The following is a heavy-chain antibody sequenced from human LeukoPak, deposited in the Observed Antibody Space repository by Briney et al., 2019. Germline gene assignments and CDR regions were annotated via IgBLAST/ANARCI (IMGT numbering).Heavy chain of an antibody. CDR1: GGSFSAYI. CDR3: ARAFQQQLGTELGWLDT. D-gene: IGHD6-13*01. J-gene: IGHJ5*02. CDR2: IIPVFGTT. Sequence: SVKVSCKASGGSFSAYIINWVRQAPGQGLEWMGKIIPVFGTTGYAHDFQGRVTFSTDEAKTTVYMEMSSLRYEDTAIYYCARAFQQQLGTELGWLDTWGQGTQVGVSS. V-gene: IGHV1-69*05.